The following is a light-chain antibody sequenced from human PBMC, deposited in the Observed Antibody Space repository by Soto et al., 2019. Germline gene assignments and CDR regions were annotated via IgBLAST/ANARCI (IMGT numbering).Light chain of an antibody. CDR2: DVT. J-gene: IGLJ1*01. CDR3: SSYASSPTFTFV. V-gene: IGLV2-14*01. Sequence: QSALTQPASVSGSPGQSITISCAGTSSDVGGYNYVSWYQQHPGKAPKLMIYDVTNRPSGVSNRFSGSKSGNTASLTISGLQAEDEADYYCSSYASSPTFTFVFGPGTKLTVL. CDR1: SSDVGGYNY.